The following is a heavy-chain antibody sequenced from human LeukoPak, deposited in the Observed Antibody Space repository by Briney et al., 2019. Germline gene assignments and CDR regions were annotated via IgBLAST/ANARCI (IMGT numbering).Heavy chain of an antibody. CDR3: ATGQLAFDI. Sequence: ASVKVSCKASGYTFTSYYMHWVRQAPGQGLEWMGIINPSGGSTSYAQKFQGRVTMTRDTSISTAYMELSRLRSDDTAVYYCATGQLAFDIWGQGTMVTVSS. CDR2: INPSGGST. CDR1: GYTFTSYY. D-gene: IGHD2-2*01. V-gene: IGHV1-46*01. J-gene: IGHJ3*02.